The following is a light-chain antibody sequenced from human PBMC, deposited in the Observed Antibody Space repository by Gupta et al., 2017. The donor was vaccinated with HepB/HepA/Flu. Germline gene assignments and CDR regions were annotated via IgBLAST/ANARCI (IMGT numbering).Light chain of an antibody. CDR1: QSISTS. V-gene: IGKV3-11*01. CDR2: YAS. Sequence: EIELTQSPATLSLSPGERATLSCRASQSISTSLAWYQPKPGQAPRLLIYYASSRATGIPARFSGSGSGTDFTLTISSLEPEDFAVYYCQQRSKWPVTFGGGTKVEI. CDR3: QQRSKWPVT. J-gene: IGKJ4*01.